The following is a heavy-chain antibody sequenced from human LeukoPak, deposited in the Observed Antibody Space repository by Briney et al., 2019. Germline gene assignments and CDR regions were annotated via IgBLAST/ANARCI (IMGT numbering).Heavy chain of an antibody. V-gene: IGHV4-61*02. CDR2: IYPSGNT. D-gene: IGHD3-3*01. CDR1: GGSMRTGLYY. CDR3: ARGQYDFWSGYDVNWFDP. J-gene: IGHJ5*02. Sequence: RASETLSLTCAVSGGSMRTGLYYWNWIRQPAGKGLEWIGRIYPSGNTNYNPSLASRVPISVDTAKNQSSLKLISVTAADTALYYCARGQYDFWSGYDVNWFDPWGQGTLVTVSS.